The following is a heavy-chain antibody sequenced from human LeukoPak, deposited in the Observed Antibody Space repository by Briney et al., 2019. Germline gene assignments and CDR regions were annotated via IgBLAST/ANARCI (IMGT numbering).Heavy chain of an antibody. Sequence: GASVKVSCKASGYTFTGYYMHWVRQAPGQRLEWMGWINPNSGGTNYAQKFQGWVTMTRDTSISTAYMELSRLRSDDTAVYYCARGGSVRYCSSTSCYAADRFFDYWGQGTLVTVSS. J-gene: IGHJ4*02. CDR3: ARGGSVRYCSSTSCYAADRFFDY. D-gene: IGHD2-2*01. CDR2: INPNSGGT. V-gene: IGHV1-2*04. CDR1: GYTFTGYY.